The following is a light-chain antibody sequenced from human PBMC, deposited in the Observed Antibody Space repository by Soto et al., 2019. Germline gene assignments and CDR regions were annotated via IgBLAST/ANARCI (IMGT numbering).Light chain of an antibody. CDR2: AAS. J-gene: IGKJ1*01. CDR3: QQSYSTPHT. Sequence: DIQMTQSPSSLSASVGDRVTITCRASQSISSYLNWYQQKPGKAPKLPIYAASSLQSGVTSRFSGSGSGTDFTLTISSLQPEDFATYYCQQSYSTPHTFDQGTKVEIK. V-gene: IGKV1-39*01. CDR1: QSISSY.